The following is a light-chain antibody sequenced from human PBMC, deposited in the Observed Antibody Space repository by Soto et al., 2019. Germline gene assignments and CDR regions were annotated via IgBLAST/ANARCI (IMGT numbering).Light chain of an antibody. CDR3: QQYGYSPNT. J-gene: IGKJ2*01. V-gene: IGKV3-20*01. CDR1: RSINSRY. Sequence: EIILTQSPDTLSLSLGERATLSCRASRSINSRYLAWYQQKHGQAPRLLIYAASSRATGIPDRFSDSGSGTDFTLTITRLEPEDFAVYYCQQYGYSPNTFGQGTNLEIK. CDR2: AAS.